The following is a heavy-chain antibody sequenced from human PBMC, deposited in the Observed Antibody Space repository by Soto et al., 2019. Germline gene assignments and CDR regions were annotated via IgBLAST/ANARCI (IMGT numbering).Heavy chain of an antibody. V-gene: IGHV4-59*01. D-gene: IGHD6-6*01. CDR2: IYYSGST. Sequence: QVQLQESGPGLVKPSETLSLTCTVSGGSISSYYWSWIRQPPGKGLEWIGYIYYSGSTNYNPSLKSRVTISVDTSKNQFSLKLSSVTAADTAVYYCARAARRWFDPWGQGTLVTVSS. J-gene: IGHJ5*02. CDR1: GGSISSYY. CDR3: ARAARRWFDP.